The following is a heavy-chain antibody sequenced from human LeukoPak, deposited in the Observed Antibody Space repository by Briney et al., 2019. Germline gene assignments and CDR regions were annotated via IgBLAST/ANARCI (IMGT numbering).Heavy chain of an antibody. CDR3: ARGRSSSWFYYGMDV. V-gene: IGHV3-48*03. CDR2: ISSSGSTI. J-gene: IGHJ6*02. Sequence: GGSLRLSCAASGFTFSSYEMNWVRQAPGKGLEWVSYISSSGSTIYYADSVKGRFTIYRDNAKNSLYLQMNSLRAEDTAVYYCARGRSSSWFYYGMDVWGQGTTVTVSS. D-gene: IGHD6-13*01. CDR1: GFTFSSYE.